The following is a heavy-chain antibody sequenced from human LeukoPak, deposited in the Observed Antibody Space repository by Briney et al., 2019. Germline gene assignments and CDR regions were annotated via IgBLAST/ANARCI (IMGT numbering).Heavy chain of an antibody. D-gene: IGHD6-13*01. Sequence: RTGGSLRLSGAASGFTFSDYYMSWIRQAPGKGLEWVSYISSSGSYTNYADSVKGRFTISRDNAKNSLYLQMNSLRAEDTAVYYCARDATAAGRFDPRGQGTLVTVSS. J-gene: IGHJ5*02. CDR3: ARDATAAGRFDP. V-gene: IGHV3-11*06. CDR2: ISSSGSYT. CDR1: GFTFSDYY.